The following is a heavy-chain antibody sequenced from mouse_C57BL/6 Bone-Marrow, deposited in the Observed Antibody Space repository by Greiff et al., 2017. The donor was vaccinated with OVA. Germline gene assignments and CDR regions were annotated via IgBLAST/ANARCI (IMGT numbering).Heavy chain of an antibody. Sequence: QVQLQQPGAELVKPGASVKLSCKASGYTFTSYWMHWVKQRPGRGLEWIGRIYPNSGGTNYNEKFKSKATLTADKPSSPAYMLLSSLTAEDAAFYYCAIWEPRGGYWGQGTTLTVSS. CDR3: AIWEPRGGY. V-gene: IGHV1-72*01. CDR1: GYTFTSYW. D-gene: IGHD2-1*01. J-gene: IGHJ2*01. CDR2: IYPNSGGT.